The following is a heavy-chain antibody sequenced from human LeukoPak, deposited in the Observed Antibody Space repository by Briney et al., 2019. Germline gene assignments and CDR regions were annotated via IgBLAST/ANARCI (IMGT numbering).Heavy chain of an antibody. V-gene: IGHV3-48*04. Sequence: GGSLRLSCAASGFTFSSYSMNWVRQAPGKGLEWVSYISSSSSTIYYADSVKGRFTISRDNAKNSLYLQMNSLRAEDTAVYYCARGRYRSSSWYVAWEYYFDYWGQGTLVTVSS. CDR1: GFTFSSYS. D-gene: IGHD6-13*01. CDR3: ARGRYRSSSWYVAWEYYFDY. CDR2: ISSSSSTI. J-gene: IGHJ4*02.